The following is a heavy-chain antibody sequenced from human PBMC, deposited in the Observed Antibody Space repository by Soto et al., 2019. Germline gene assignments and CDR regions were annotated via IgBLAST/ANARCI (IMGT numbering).Heavy chain of an antibody. CDR2: IIPSFGTA. V-gene: IGHV1-69*01. CDR3: ARTSVHYGDYDY. Sequence: QVQLVQSGAEVKKPGSSVKVSCKASGGTFSRYAISWVRQAPGQGLEWMGGIIPSFGTANYAQKFQGRVTITADESTSTAYMELSSLISEDTAVYYCARTSVHYGDYDYWGQGTLVTVSS. CDR1: GGTFSRYA. J-gene: IGHJ4*02. D-gene: IGHD4-17*01.